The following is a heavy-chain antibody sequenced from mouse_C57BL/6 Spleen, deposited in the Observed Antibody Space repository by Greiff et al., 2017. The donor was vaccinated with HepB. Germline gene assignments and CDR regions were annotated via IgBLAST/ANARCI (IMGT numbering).Heavy chain of an antibody. CDR1: GYTFTDYY. J-gene: IGHJ2*01. D-gene: IGHD4-1*01. CDR2: IYPGSGNT. CDR3: AREEANWDY. V-gene: IGHV1-76*01. Sequence: QVHVKQSGAELVRPGASVKLSCKASGYTFTDYYINWVKQRPGQGLEWIARIYPGSGNTYYNEKFKGKATLTAEKSSSTAYMQLSSLTSEDSAVYFCAREEANWDYWGQGTTLTVSS.